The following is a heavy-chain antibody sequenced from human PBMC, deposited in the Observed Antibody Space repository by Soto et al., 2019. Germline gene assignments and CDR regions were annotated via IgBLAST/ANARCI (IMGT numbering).Heavy chain of an antibody. D-gene: IGHD5-12*01. V-gene: IGHV4-59*01. Sequence: QVQLQESGPGLVKPSETLSLMCTVSGGSISSYYWSWIRQPPGKGLEWIGYIYYSGSTNYNPSLKSRVQKSVDTSKNQFSLKLSSVTAADTAVYYCARERRDGYKHYFDYWGQGTLVTVSS. CDR2: IYYSGST. J-gene: IGHJ4*02. CDR3: ARERRDGYKHYFDY. CDR1: GGSISSYY.